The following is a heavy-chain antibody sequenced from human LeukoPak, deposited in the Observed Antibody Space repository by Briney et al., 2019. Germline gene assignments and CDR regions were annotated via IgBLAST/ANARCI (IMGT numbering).Heavy chain of an antibody. CDR2: ISSSGDRT. J-gene: IGHJ4*02. CDR3: ARDGEMATMYYFDY. V-gene: IGHV3-23*01. D-gene: IGHD5-24*01. CDR1: GFTFSSYA. Sequence: GGSLRLSCAASGFTFSSYAMTWVRQAPGKGLEWVSVISSSGDRTYYADSVKGRFTISRDNSKNTLYLQMNSLRAEDTAVYYCARDGEMATMYYFDYWGQGTLVTVSS.